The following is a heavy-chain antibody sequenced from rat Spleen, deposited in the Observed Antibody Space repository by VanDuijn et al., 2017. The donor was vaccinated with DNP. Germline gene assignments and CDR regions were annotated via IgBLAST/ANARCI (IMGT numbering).Heavy chain of an antibody. CDR3: ARWPGYNPPYAMDA. V-gene: IGHV3-3*01. CDR2: INSAGTT. Sequence: EVQLQESGPGLVKPSQSLSLICSVTNYSITSSYRWSWIRKFPGNKLEWMGSINSAGTTKYNPSLKSRISITRDTSKNQPFLQVNSVTTEDTATYHCARWPGYNPPYAMDAWGQGTSVTVSS. J-gene: IGHJ4*01. D-gene: IGHD1-4*01. CDR1: NYSITSSYR.